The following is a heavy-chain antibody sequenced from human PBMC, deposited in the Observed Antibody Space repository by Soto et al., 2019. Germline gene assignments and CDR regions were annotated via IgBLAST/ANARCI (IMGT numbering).Heavy chain of an antibody. Sequence: PSETLSLTCTVPGGSISSGDYSWSGVRQSPGRGLEWIGHIYNSGITYYNPSLKSRVVISIDTSRNQFSLRLNSLTAADRAVYFCARGATVFGLVSRFWFDPWGQGTVVTVSS. V-gene: IGHV4-30-4*01. D-gene: IGHD3-3*01. CDR2: IYNSGIT. CDR1: GGSISSGDYS. CDR3: ARGATVFGLVSRFWFDP. J-gene: IGHJ5*02.